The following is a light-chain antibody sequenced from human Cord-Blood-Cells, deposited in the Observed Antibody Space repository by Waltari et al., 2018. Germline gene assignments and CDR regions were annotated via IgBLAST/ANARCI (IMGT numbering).Light chain of an antibody. CDR2: DAS. CDR3: QQYDNLPYT. J-gene: IGKJ2*01. CDR1: QDISNY. V-gene: IGKV1-33*01. Sequence: DTQMTQSPCPLSPSVGDKVTITCQASQDISNYLTWYQQKPGKAPKLLIYDASNLETGVPARFSGSGSGTDFTFTISSLQPEDIATYYCQQYDNLPYTFGQGTKLEIK.